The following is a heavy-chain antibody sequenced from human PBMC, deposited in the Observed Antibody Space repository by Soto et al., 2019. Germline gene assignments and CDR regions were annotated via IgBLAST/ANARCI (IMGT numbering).Heavy chain of an antibody. J-gene: IGHJ4*02. CDR2: ISWNSGSI. CDR1: GFTFDDYA. D-gene: IGHD3-10*01. Sequence: EVQLVESGGGLVQPGRSLRLSCAASGFTFDDYAMHWVRQAPGKGLEWVSGISWNSGSIGYADSVKGRFTISRDNAKNSLYLQMNSLRAEDTALYYCARGGSEHYWGQGTLVTVSS. CDR3: ARGGSEHY. V-gene: IGHV3-9*01.